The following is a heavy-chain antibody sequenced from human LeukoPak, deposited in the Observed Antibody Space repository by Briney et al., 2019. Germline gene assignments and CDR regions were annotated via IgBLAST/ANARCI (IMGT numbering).Heavy chain of an antibody. CDR3: ARVYCSSTGCYRSGYYYYMDV. Sequence: ASVKVSCKASGYTFTSYYMHWVRQAPGQGLEWMGIINPSGGSTSYAQKFQGRVTMTRDMSTSTVYMELSSLRSEDTAVYYCARVYCSSTGCYRSGYYYYMDVWGKGTTVTISS. V-gene: IGHV1-46*01. D-gene: IGHD2-2*01. CDR2: INPSGGST. J-gene: IGHJ6*03. CDR1: GYTFTSYY.